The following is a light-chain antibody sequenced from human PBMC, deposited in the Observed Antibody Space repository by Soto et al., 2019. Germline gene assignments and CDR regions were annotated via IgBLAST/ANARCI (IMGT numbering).Light chain of an antibody. J-gene: IGLJ1*01. CDR3: RSYTRSSTLYV. CDR1: SSDVGGYNY. V-gene: IGLV2-14*03. Sequence: QSVLTQPASVSGSPGQSIAISCTGTSSDVGGYNYVSWYQQYPGKAPKVMIYDVSNRPSGVSNRFSGSESGDTASLTISGLQAEDEADYYCRSYTRSSTLYVFGTGTKVTVL. CDR2: DVS.